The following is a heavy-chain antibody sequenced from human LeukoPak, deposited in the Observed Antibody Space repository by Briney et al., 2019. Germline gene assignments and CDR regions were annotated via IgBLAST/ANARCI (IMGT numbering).Heavy chain of an antibody. CDR3: VLTDYFGVDY. Sequence: PSGTLSLTCTVSGGSISSSSYYWGWIRQPPGKGLEWIGSIYYSGSTYYNPSLKSRVTISVDTSKNQFSPKLSSVTAADTAVYYCVLTDYFGVDYWGQGTLVTVSS. V-gene: IGHV4-39*07. J-gene: IGHJ4*02. CDR2: IYYSGST. CDR1: GGSISSSSYY. D-gene: IGHD2/OR15-2a*01.